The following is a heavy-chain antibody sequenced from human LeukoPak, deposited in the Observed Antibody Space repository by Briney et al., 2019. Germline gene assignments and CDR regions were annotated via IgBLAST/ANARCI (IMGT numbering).Heavy chain of an antibody. J-gene: IGHJ4*02. D-gene: IGHD6-19*01. CDR3: ARDRERQWLNY. CDR1: GYIFTNYG. CDR2: ISAYNGNT. V-gene: IGHV1-18*01. Sequence: ASVKVSCKASGYIFTNYGISWVRQAPGQGLEWMGWISAYNGNTNYAQKLQGRVTMTTDTSTSTAYMELRSLRSDDTAVYYCARDRERQWLNYWGQGTLVTVPS.